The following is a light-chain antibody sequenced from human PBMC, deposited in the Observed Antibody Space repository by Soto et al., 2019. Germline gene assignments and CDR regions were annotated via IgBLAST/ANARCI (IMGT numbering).Light chain of an antibody. Sequence: EIVLTQSPATLSLSPGERATLSCRASQSVSSYLAWYQQKPGQAPRVLIYDASNRATGIPARFSGSGSGTDFTLTISSLEPEDFAVYYCQQRSNWPRRFTFGPGTKVDIK. CDR2: DAS. J-gene: IGKJ3*01. CDR1: QSVSSY. V-gene: IGKV3-11*01. CDR3: QQRSNWPRRFT.